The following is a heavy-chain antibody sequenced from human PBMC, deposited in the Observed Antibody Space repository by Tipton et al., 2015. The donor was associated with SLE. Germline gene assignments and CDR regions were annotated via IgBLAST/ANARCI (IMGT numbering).Heavy chain of an antibody. J-gene: IGHJ4*02. CDR2: ISSSGSTI. Sequence: GSLRLSCAASGFTFSSYEMNWVRQAPGKGLEWASYISSSGSTIYYADSVKGRFTISRDNAKNSLYLQMNSLRAEDTAVYYCATPLEGAMDLQLYYFDYWGRGTLVTVSS. V-gene: IGHV3-48*03. CDR1: GFTFSSYE. D-gene: IGHD1-26*01. CDR3: ATPLEGAMDLQLYYFDY.